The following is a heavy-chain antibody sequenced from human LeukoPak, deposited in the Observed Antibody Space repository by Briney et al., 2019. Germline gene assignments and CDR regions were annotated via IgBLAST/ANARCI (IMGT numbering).Heavy chain of an antibody. CDR2: KNPNSGRT. CDR3: ARGPVSTHGMDV. D-gene: IGHD2-2*01. V-gene: IGHV1-8*01. J-gene: IGHJ6*02. CDR1: GYTFTSYD. Sequence: GASVKVSCKASGYTFTSYDINWVRQATGQGLEXXGWKNPNSGRTGFAQKFQGRLTMTTNTSISTAYMELSSLTSEDTAVYYCARGPVSTHGMDVWGQGTTVTVSS.